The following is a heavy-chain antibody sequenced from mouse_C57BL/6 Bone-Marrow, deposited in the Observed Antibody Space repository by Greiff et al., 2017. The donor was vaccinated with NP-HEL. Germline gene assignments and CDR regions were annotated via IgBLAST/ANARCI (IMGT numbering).Heavy chain of an antibody. D-gene: IGHD2-3*01. CDR3: ARVMGYYFDY. J-gene: IGHJ2*01. Sequence: QVQLQQPGAELVMPGASVKLSCKASGYTFTSYWMHWVKQRPGQGLEWIGEIDPSDSYTNYNQKFKGKATLTVDKSSSTAYMQLSSLTSEDSAVYNSARVMGYYFDYWGQGTTLTVSS. CDR2: IDPSDSYT. CDR1: GYTFTSYW. V-gene: IGHV1-69*01.